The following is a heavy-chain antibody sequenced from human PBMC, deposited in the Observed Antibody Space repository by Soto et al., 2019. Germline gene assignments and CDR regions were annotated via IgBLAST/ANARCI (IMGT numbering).Heavy chain of an antibody. CDR3: ARGSQLERDALDI. Sequence: QVQLQESGPGLVKPSQTLSLTCSVSGVSINSGGYYWSWIRHHPGKGLEWIGYIYYTGHTFYNPSLKSRVAMSLDTSKNQFSLKLSSVTAADSAVYYCARGSQLERDALDIWGQGTMVTVSS. CDR2: IYYTGHT. D-gene: IGHD1-1*01. V-gene: IGHV4-31*03. CDR1: GVSINSGGYY. J-gene: IGHJ3*02.